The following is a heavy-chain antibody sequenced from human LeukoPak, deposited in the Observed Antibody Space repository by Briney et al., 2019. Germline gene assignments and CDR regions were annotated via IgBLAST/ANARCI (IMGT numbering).Heavy chain of an antibody. CDR1: GGTLSSYA. D-gene: IGHD3-9*01. Sequence: SVKVSCKASGGTLSSYAISWVRQAPGQGLEWIGGILPIFGTANYAQKFQGRVTITTDESTSTAYMELSSLRSEDTAVYYCARGRGKILTGYNLDYWGQGTLVTVSS. V-gene: IGHV1-69*05. CDR3: ARGRGKILTGYNLDY. CDR2: ILPIFGTA. J-gene: IGHJ4*02.